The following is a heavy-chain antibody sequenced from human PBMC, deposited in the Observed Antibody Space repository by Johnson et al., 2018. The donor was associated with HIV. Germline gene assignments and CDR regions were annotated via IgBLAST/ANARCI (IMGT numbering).Heavy chain of an antibody. V-gene: IGHV3-30*03. Sequence: QVHLVESGGGVVQPGGSLRLSCAASGFTFSNYGIHWVRQAPGKGLEWVAVISYDGSNEYFADSVKGLFTISRDNFKNTLYLQMNSLRAEDTAVYYCTRGWGYAFDVWGQGTMVTVSS. D-gene: IGHD3-10*01. J-gene: IGHJ3*01. CDR1: GFTFSNYG. CDR3: TRGWGYAFDV. CDR2: ISYDGSNE.